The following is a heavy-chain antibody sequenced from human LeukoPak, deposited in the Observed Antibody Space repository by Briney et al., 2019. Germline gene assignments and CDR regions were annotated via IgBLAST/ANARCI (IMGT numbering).Heavy chain of an antibody. CDR1: GGSISSGDYY. J-gene: IGHJ4*02. CDR2: IYYSGST. V-gene: IGHV4-30-4*08. CDR3: ARESMLNYYDSSGYYYSFDY. Sequence: SQTLSLTXTVSGGSISSGDYYWSWIRQPPGKGLEWIGYIYYSGSTYYNPSLKSRVTISVDTSKNQFSLKLSSVTAADTAVYYCARESMLNYYDSSGYYYSFDYWGQGTLVTVSS. D-gene: IGHD3-22*01.